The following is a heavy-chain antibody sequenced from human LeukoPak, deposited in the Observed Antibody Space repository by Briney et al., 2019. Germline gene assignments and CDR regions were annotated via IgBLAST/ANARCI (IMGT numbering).Heavy chain of an antibody. D-gene: IGHD6-13*01. CDR3: ASAYSSPYYYYGMDV. CDR2: ISYDGSNK. Sequence: PGGSLRLSCAASGFTFSSYGMHWVRQAPGKGLEWVAVISYDGSNKYYADSVKGRFTISRDNSKNTLYLQMNSLRAEDTAVYYCASAYSSPYYYYGMDVWGQGTTVTVSS. J-gene: IGHJ6*02. CDR1: GFTFSSYG. V-gene: IGHV3-30*03.